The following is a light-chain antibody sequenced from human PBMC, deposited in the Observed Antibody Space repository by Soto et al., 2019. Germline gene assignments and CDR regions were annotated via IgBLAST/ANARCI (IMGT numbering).Light chain of an antibody. J-gene: IGKJ3*01. CDR3: HQCSTWPFT. Sequence: EIVLTQSPATLSLSPGERATLSCRASQSISSYLAWYQQKPDQAPRLLIYDASNRATGIPARFSGSGSGTDFTLTISSPEPEDFAVYYCHQCSTWPFTCGRATKVDIK. CDR1: QSISSY. V-gene: IGKV3-11*01. CDR2: DAS.